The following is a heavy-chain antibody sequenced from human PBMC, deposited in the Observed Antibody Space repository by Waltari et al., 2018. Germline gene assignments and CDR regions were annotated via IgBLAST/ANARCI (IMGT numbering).Heavy chain of an antibody. J-gene: IGHJ4*02. V-gene: IGHV3-23*04. CDR1: GFTFSSYA. D-gene: IGHD3-10*01. CDR2: ISGSGGTT. Sequence: EVQLVESGGGLVQPGGSLRLSCAASGFTFSSYAMRWVRRAPGKGLEWVSVISGSGGTTYYADSVKGRFTISRDNSKNTLYLQMNSLRAEDTAVYYCAKESGGSGSYYDYWGQGTLVTVSS. CDR3: AKESGGSGSYYDY.